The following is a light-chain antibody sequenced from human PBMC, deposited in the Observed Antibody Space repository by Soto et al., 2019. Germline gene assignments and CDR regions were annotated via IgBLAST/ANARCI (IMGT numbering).Light chain of an antibody. Sequence: EIVLTQSPATLSLSPGESATLSCRASQSVRSSYLAWYRHNPGQPPRLLIYDASTRDPGIPDRFSGSGSGTDFTLTIGRLEPEDLAVYYCQRYGSSTAFGQGTRVE. J-gene: IGKJ1*01. CDR1: QSVRSSY. V-gene: IGKV3-20*01. CDR2: DAS. CDR3: QRYGSSTA.